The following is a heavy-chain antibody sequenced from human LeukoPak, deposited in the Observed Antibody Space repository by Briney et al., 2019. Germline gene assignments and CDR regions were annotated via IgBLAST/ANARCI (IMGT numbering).Heavy chain of an antibody. CDR3: VRVSGDNLFDH. Sequence: SQTLSLTCAISGDSVSSNSLAWTWIRQSPSRGLEWLGRTYYRSKWFYDYPLSLKSRITFDPDTSKNHFSLHLRSVTPEDTAVYYAVRVSGDNLFDHWAQGTLVTVSS. CDR1: GDSVSSNSLA. D-gene: IGHD5-24*01. V-gene: IGHV6-1*01. CDR2: TYYRSKWFY. J-gene: IGHJ4*02.